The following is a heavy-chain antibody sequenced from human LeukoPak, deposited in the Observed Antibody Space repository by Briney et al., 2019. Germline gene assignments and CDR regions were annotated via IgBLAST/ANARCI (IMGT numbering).Heavy chain of an antibody. CDR2: IIPIFGTA. Sequence: SVKVSCKASGGTFSSYAISWVRQAPGQGLEWMGGIIPIFGTANYAQKFQGRVTITADESTSTAYMELSSLRSEDTAVYYCARRGSPMPYDAFDIWGQGTMVTVSS. CDR1: GGTFSSYA. J-gene: IGHJ3*02. V-gene: IGHV1-69*13. D-gene: IGHD1-26*01. CDR3: ARRGSPMPYDAFDI.